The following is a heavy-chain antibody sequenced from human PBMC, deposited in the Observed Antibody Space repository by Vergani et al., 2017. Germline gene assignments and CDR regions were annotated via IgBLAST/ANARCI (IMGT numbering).Heavy chain of an antibody. V-gene: IGHV4-59*01. CDR2: IYYSGST. J-gene: IGHJ4*02. Sequence: QVQLQESGPGLVQPSETLSLTCTVSGGSISSYYWSWIRQPPGKGLEWIGYIYYSGSTNYNPSLKSRVTISVDTSKNQSSLKLSSVTAADTAVYYCARASRYCSSTSCYRLDYWGQGTLVTVSS. CDR3: ARASRYCSSTSCYRLDY. D-gene: IGHD2-2*01. CDR1: GGSISSYY.